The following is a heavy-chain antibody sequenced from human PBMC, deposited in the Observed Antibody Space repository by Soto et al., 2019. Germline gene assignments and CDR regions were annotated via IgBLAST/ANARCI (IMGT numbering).Heavy chain of an antibody. J-gene: IGHJ4*02. CDR1: GYTFTSYG. V-gene: IGHV1-18*04. Sequence: QVQLVQSVAEVKKPGASVKVSCKASGYTFTSYGISWVRQAPGQWLEWMGWISAYNGNTNYAQKLQGRVTMTTDTSTSTDYMEMRSLRSYDTDVYYCARGDYVWGSYRYGTLDYWGQGTLVTASS. D-gene: IGHD3-16*02. CDR2: ISAYNGNT. CDR3: ARGDYVWGSYRYGTLDY.